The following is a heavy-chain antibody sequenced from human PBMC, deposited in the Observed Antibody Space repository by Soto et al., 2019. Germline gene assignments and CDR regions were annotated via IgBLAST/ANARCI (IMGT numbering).Heavy chain of an antibody. Sequence: GGSLRLSCVASGIALEDYAMHWVRQVPGQGLEWVSGIYSDDHRTAYADSVKGRFTISRDDAKNSLYLQMNSLRPEDTAFYYSIKDTTPGGLDYWGRPILVTVSS. V-gene: IGHV3-9*01. D-gene: IGHD2-15*01. CDR1: GIALEDYA. CDR2: IYSDDHRT. CDR3: IKDTTPGGLDY. J-gene: IGHJ4*02.